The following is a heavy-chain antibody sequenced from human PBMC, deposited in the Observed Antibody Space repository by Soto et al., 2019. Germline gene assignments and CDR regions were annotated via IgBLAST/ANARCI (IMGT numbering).Heavy chain of an antibody. CDR2: ISSSSSYI. V-gene: IGHV3-21*01. J-gene: IGHJ6*03. CDR1: GFTFSSYS. D-gene: IGHD6-13*01. Sequence: ESGGGLVKPGGSLRLSCAASGFTFSSYSMNWVRQAPGKGLEWVSSISSSSSYIYYADSVKGRFTISRDNAKNSLYLQMNSLRAEDTAVYYCARSLGTGYSSSWYGDYYYYMDVRGKGTTVTVSS. CDR3: ARSLGTGYSSSWYGDYYYYMDV.